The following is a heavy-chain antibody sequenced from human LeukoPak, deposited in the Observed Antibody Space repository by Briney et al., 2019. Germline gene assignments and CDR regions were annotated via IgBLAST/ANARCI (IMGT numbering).Heavy chain of an antibody. CDR2: IYYSGST. V-gene: IGHV4-39*01. D-gene: IGHD6-6*01. J-gene: IGHJ4*02. Sequence: SETLSLTCTVSGGSISSSSYYWGWIRQPPGKGLEWIGSIYYSGSTYYNPSLKSRVTISVDTSKHQFSLKLSSVTAADTAVYYCARRVELDYFDYWGQGTLVTVSS. CDR1: GGSISSSSYY. CDR3: ARRVELDYFDY.